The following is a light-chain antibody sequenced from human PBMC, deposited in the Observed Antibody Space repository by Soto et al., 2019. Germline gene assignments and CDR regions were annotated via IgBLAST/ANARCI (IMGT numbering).Light chain of an antibody. CDR3: QQYGSSPRT. J-gene: IGKJ1*01. CDR1: QSVSSSY. Sequence: EIVLTQSRGTLSLSPGERATVSCRASQSVSSSYLAWYQQKPGQAPRLLIYGTSSRATGIPDRFSGSGSGTDLTLTISRLEAEDFAVYYCQQYGSSPRTFGQGTKVEIK. CDR2: GTS. V-gene: IGKV3-20*01.